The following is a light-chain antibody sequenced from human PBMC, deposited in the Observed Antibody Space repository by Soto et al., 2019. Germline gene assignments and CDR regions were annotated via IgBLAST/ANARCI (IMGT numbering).Light chain of an antibody. CDR3: QQYGSSRT. Sequence: EIVLTQSPGTLSLSPGEGATLSCRASQSVSSSYLAWYQQKPGQAPRLLIYGASSRATGIPDRCSGSGSGTDFTLTISRLEPEDFAVYYCQQYGSSRTFGQGTKVDIK. J-gene: IGKJ1*01. CDR2: GAS. V-gene: IGKV3-20*01. CDR1: QSVSSSY.